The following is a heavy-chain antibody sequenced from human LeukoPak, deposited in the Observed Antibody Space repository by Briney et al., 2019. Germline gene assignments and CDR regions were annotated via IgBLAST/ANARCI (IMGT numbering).Heavy chain of an antibody. CDR2: ISGSGGST. J-gene: IGHJ6*02. CDR3: AKAVKYYYYYGMDV. V-gene: IGHV3-23*01. CDR1: GFTFSSYA. Sequence: GGSLRLSCAASGFTFSSYAMSWVRQAPGKGLEWVSAISGSGGSTYYADSVKGRFIISRDNSKNTLYLQMNSLRAEDTAVYYCAKAVKYYYYYGMDVWGQGTTVTVSS.